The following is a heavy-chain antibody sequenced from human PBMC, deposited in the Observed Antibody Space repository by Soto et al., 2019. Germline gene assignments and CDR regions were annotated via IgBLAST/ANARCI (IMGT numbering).Heavy chain of an antibody. J-gene: IGHJ4*02. V-gene: IGHV3-11*05. D-gene: IGHD2-15*01. CDR3: ARAVGGSFLFDY. CDR2: ISDSAAFT. Sequence: GGSLRLSCAASGFTFSDYYMGWVRQAPGKGLEWVSFISDSAAFTSHADSVKGRFTVSRDNAKNSLYLRLNSLTAEDTAVYFCARAVGGSFLFDYWGPGSLVTVSS. CDR1: GFTFSDYY.